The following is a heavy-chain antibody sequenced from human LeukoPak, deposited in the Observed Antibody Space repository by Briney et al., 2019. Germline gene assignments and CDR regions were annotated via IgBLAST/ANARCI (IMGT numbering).Heavy chain of an antibody. CDR3: ALHRGWPGYFDY. J-gene: IGHJ4*02. CDR2: ISGSGGST. Sequence: LAGGSLRLSCAASGFTFSSYSMNWVRQAPGKGLEWVSAISGSGGSTYYADSVKGRFTISRDNSKNTLYLQMNSLRAEDTAVYYCALHRGWPGYFDYWGQGTLVTVSS. D-gene: IGHD6-19*01. V-gene: IGHV3-23*01. CDR1: GFTFSSYS.